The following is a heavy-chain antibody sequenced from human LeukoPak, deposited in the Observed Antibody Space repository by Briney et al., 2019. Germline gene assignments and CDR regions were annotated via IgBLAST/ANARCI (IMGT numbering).Heavy chain of an antibody. Sequence: PGGSLRLSCAASGFTFSSYGMHWVRQAPGKGLEWVAFIRYDGSNKYYADSVKGRFTISRDNAENSLYLQMSSLRAEDTAVYYCVRDGYDDGPFYFDYWGQGALVTVSS. D-gene: IGHD5-12*01. CDR1: GFTFSSYG. CDR3: VRDGYDDGPFYFDY. J-gene: IGHJ4*02. CDR2: IRYDGSNK. V-gene: IGHV3-30*02.